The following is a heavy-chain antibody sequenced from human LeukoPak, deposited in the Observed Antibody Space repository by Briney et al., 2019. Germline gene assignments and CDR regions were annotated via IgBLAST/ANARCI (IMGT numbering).Heavy chain of an antibody. CDR3: TRDSGYYGSGFMDV. CDR1: GFTVSSNY. Sequence: GGSLRLSCAASGFTVSSNYMSWVRQAPGKGLEWVGFIRSKAYGGTTEYAASVKGRFTISRDDSKSIAYLQMNSLKTEDTAVYYCTRDSGYYGSGFMDVWGKGTTVTVSS. J-gene: IGHJ6*04. V-gene: IGHV3-49*04. CDR2: IRSKAYGGTT. D-gene: IGHD3-10*01.